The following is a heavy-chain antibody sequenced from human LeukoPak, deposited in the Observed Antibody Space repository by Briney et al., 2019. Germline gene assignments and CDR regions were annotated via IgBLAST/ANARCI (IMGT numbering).Heavy chain of an antibody. CDR1: GGSISSGGYY. Sequence: SETLSLTCTVSGGSISSGGYYWSWIRQHPGKGLEWIGYIYYSGSTYYNPSLKSRVTISVDTSKNQFSLKLSSVTAADTAVYYCARAPGYDYVWGSYRYTHDYFDYWGQGTQVTVSS. D-gene: IGHD3-16*02. CDR3: ARAPGYDYVWGSYRYTHDYFDY. J-gene: IGHJ4*02. CDR2: IYYSGST. V-gene: IGHV4-31*03.